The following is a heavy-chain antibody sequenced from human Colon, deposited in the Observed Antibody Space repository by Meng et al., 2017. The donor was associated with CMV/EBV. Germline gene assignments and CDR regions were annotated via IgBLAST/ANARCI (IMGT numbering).Heavy chain of an antibody. CDR3: ARDLISGTYSGYESDLGP. D-gene: IGHD5-12*01. V-gene: IGHV3-48*03. CDR1: GFAFSSYE. Sequence: GGSLRLSCVASGFAFSSYEMNWVRQAPGKGLEWVAYISSAGGDRYYADSVKGRFTISRHNAQRSLYLEMNSLSGDDTAVYYCARDLISGTYSGYESDLGPRGQGTLVTVSS. CDR2: ISSAGGDR. J-gene: IGHJ5*02.